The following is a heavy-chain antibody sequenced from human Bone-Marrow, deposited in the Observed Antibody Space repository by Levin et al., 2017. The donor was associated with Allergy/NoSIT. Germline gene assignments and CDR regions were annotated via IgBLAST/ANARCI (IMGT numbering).Heavy chain of an antibody. CDR2: IYYSGST. D-gene: IGHD6-13*01. CDR3: ARRHSSSPTWFDP. J-gene: IGHJ5*02. CDR1: GGSIRSNNSY. V-gene: IGHV4-39*07. Sequence: SQTLSLICTVSGGSIRSNNSYWGWIRQPPGKGLEWIGTIYYSGSTYYNPSLKSRVTISVDTSKNQFSLKMSSVTAADTAVYYCARRHSSSPTWFDPWGQGTLVTVSS.